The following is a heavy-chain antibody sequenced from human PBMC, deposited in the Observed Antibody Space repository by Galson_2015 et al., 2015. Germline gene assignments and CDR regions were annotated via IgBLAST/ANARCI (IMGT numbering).Heavy chain of an antibody. CDR3: ARGNDGFWNFDQ. D-gene: IGHD3-10*01. Sequence: SLRLSCAASGFTLSGYWMHWVRQAPGKGLVWVSRSKGDGSSTSYADSVKGRFTISRDNAKNTLYLQMNSLRAEDTAAYYCARGNDGFWNFDQWGQGTLVTVSS. V-gene: IGHV3-74*01. CDR1: GFTLSGYW. J-gene: IGHJ4*02. CDR2: SKGDGSST.